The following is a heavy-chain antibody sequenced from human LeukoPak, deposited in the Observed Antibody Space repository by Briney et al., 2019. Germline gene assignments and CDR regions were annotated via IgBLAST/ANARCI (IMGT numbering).Heavy chain of an antibody. Sequence: SQTLSLTCAVSGGSTSSRSYYWSWIRQPAGKGLEWIGRIYTSGTTNNHPSLKTRVTISVDTSKNQFSLKLSSVTAADTAVYYCAREPVMIVVANDGFDIWGQGTMVTVSS. J-gene: IGHJ3*02. CDR2: IYTSGTT. CDR1: GGSTSSRSYY. CDR3: AREPVMIVVANDGFDI. D-gene: IGHD3-22*01. V-gene: IGHV4-61*02.